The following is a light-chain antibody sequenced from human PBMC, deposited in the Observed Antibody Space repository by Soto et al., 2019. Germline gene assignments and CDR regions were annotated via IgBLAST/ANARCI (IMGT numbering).Light chain of an antibody. Sequence: DIQMTQSPSTLSASVGDRVTITCRASQTISYWLAWYQQKPGQVPKLLIYQASSLESGVPSRFSGSGSGTEFTLTISSLQPDDFATYYCQHSHSYPLTFGGGTEVEIK. CDR1: QTISYW. CDR2: QAS. V-gene: IGKV1-5*03. CDR3: QHSHSYPLT. J-gene: IGKJ4*01.